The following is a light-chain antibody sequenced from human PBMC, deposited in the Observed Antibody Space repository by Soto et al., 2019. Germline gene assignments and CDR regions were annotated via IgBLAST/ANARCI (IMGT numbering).Light chain of an antibody. CDR1: QTISSW. J-gene: IGKJ1*01. Sequence: DIQMTQSPSTLSGSVGDRITITCRVSQTISSWLAWSQQKPGKAPKLLTYKASTLKSGVPSRFSGSGSGTEFTLTISGLQPDDFATYYCQHYNSYSEAFGQGTKVELK. CDR3: QHYNSYSEA. CDR2: KAS. V-gene: IGKV1-5*03.